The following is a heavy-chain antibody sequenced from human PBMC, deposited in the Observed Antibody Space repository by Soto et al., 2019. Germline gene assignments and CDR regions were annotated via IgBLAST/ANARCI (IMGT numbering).Heavy chain of an antibody. CDR2: IIPIFGTA. V-gene: IGHV1-69*13. CDR1: GGTFSSYA. CDR3: ASGNSYGAEGYYYYGMDV. D-gene: IGHD5-18*01. Sequence: SVKVSCKASGGTFSSYAISWVRQAPGQGLEWMGGIIPIFGTANYAQKFQGRVTITADESTSTAYMELSSLRSEDTAVYYCASGNSYGAEGYYYYGMDVSGQGTTVTVSS. J-gene: IGHJ6*02.